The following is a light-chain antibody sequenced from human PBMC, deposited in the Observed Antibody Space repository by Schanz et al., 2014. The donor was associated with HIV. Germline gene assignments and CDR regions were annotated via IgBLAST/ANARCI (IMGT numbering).Light chain of an antibody. CDR3: QQYNNWPRT. CDR2: GAS. V-gene: IGKV3D-15*01. J-gene: IGKJ2*01. Sequence: EMVMTQSPATLSASPGERATLSCRASQSIGSNLAWYQQKPGQAPRLLIFGASSRATGIPDRFSSSGSGTDFTLTVSRLESEDFAIYYCQQYNNWPRTFGQGTKLEIK. CDR1: QSIGSN.